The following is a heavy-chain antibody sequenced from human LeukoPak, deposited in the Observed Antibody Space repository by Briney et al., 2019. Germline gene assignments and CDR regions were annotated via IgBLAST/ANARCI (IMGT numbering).Heavy chain of an antibody. V-gene: IGHV1-69*13. D-gene: IGHD3-9*01. J-gene: IGHJ6*02. Sequence: ASVKVSCKASGGTFISYAISWVRQAPGQGLEWMGGIIPIFGTANYAQKFQGRVTITADESTNTAYMELSSLRSEDTAVYYCAGDPPEYDILTGYHYYAMDVWGQGTTVTVSS. CDR1: GGTFISYA. CDR3: AGDPPEYDILTGYHYYAMDV. CDR2: IIPIFGTA.